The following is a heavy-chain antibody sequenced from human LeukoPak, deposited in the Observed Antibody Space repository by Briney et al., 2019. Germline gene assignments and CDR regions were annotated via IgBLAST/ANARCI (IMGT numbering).Heavy chain of an antibody. CDR2: IDHSGST. Sequence: SGTLSLTCAVSGGSIRSSYWWSWVRQPPGKGLEWIGEIDHSGSTNYNPSLKSRVTISVDKSKNQFSLKLSSVTAADTAVYYCARVKLIVVVSWFDPWGQGTLVTVSS. CDR3: ARVKLIVVVSWFDP. D-gene: IGHD3-22*01. J-gene: IGHJ5*02. CDR1: GGSIRSSYW. V-gene: IGHV4-4*02.